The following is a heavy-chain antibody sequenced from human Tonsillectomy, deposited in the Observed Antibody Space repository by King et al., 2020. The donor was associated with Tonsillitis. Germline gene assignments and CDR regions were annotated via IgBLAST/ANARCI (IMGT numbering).Heavy chain of an antibody. CDR1: GYTFTSYY. CDR2: INPSGGST. V-gene: IGHV1-46*01. D-gene: IGHD3-16*01. CDR3: ARDLRAVWGSYSLWD. J-gene: IGHJ4*02. Sequence: QFQLVQSGAEVKKPGASVKVSCKASGYTFTSYYMHWVRQAPGQGLEWMGIINPSGGSTSYAQKFQGRVTMTRDTSTSTVYMELSSLRSEDTAVYYCARDLRAVWGSYSLWDWGQGTLVTVSS.